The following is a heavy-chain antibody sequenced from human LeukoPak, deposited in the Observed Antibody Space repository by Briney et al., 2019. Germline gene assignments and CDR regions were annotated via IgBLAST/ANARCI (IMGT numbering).Heavy chain of an antibody. CDR2: INHSGST. J-gene: IGHJ5*02. D-gene: IGHD6-13*01. V-gene: IGHV4-34*01. Sequence: PSETLSLTCAVYGGSFSSYYWSWIRQPPGKGLEWIGEINHSGSTNYNPSLKSRVTISVDTSKNQFSLKLNSVTAADTAVYYCASFHGSSWYSPFDPWGQGTLVTVSS. CDR3: ASFHGSSWYSPFDP. CDR1: GGSFSSYY.